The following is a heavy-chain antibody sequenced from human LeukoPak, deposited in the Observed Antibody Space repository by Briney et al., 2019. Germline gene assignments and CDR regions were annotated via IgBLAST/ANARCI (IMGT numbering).Heavy chain of an antibody. V-gene: IGHV3-30*03. CDR2: ISYDGSNK. CDR3: ASPFVPIVGDSGY. D-gene: IGHD1-26*01. Sequence: HPGGSLRLSCAASGFTFSSYGMHWVRQAPGKGLEWVAVISYDGSNKYYADSVKGRFTISRDNSKNTLYLQMNSLRAEDTAVYYCASPFVPIVGDSGYWGQGTLVTVSS. CDR1: GFTFSSYG. J-gene: IGHJ4*02.